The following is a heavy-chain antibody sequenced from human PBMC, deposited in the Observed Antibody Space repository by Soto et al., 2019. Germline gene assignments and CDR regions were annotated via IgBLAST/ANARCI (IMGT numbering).Heavy chain of an antibody. V-gene: IGHV3-30*18. Sequence: GGSLRLSCAASGFTFSNYGFHWVRQAPGKGLEWVAVISYDGSHKYYADSVKGRFTISRDSSKNTVSLEMTSLRAEDTAVYYCAKGGRQWLVTSDFNYWGQGALVTVSS. CDR3: AKGGRQWLVTSDFNY. J-gene: IGHJ4*02. D-gene: IGHD6-19*01. CDR2: ISYDGSHK. CDR1: GFTFSNYG.